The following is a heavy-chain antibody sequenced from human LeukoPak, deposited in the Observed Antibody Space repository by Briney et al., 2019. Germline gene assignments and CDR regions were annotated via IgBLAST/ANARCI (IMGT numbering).Heavy chain of an antibody. CDR3: ARDVNYAFDY. J-gene: IGHJ4*02. CDR2: ISANSGNT. Sequence: GASVKVSCKPSGYSFTINGISWVRQAPGQGLEWMAWISANSGNTNYAQNFQDRVTLTTDTSTSTAYMELRSLRSDDTAVYYCARDVNYAFDYWGQGTLVPVSS. V-gene: IGHV1-18*01. CDR1: GYSFTING. D-gene: IGHD3-16*01.